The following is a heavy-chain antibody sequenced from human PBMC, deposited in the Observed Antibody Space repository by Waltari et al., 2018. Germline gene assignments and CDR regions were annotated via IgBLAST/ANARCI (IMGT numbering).Heavy chain of an antibody. V-gene: IGHV3-33*01. J-gene: IGHJ4*02. CDR3: ARDSRENPTDY. CDR1: GFTFSSYG. CDR2: IWYDGSNK. Sequence: QVQLVESGGGVVQPGRSLRLSCAASGFTFSSYGMPWVRQAPGKGLEWVAVIWYDGSNKYYADSVKGRFTISRDNSKNTLYLQMNSLRAEDTAVYYCARDSRENPTDYWGQGTLVTVSS.